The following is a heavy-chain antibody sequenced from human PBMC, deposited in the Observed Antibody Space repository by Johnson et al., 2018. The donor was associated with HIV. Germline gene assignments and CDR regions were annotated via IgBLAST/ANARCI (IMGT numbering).Heavy chain of an antibody. D-gene: IGHD3-22*01. V-gene: IGHV3-53*01. CDR3: AKQPYYYDSRGYYYGAFDS. Sequence: VQLVESGGGLIQPGGSLRLSCAASGFTVSSNYMSWVRQAPGKGLEWVSVIYSGGSTYYADSVKGRFTISRDNSKNTLYLQMNSLRAEDTAVYYCAKQPYYYDSRGYYYGAFDSWGQGTMVTVSS. CDR2: IYSGGST. J-gene: IGHJ3*02. CDR1: GFTVSSNY.